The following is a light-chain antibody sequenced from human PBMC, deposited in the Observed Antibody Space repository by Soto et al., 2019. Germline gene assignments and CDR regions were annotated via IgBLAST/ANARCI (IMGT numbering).Light chain of an antibody. CDR2: GAS. CDR1: QSVSSSY. J-gene: IGKJ5*01. Sequence: IVLTQSPGTLSLSPWERATLSCRASQSVSSSYLAWYQQKPGQAPRLLIYGASSRATGIPDRFSGSGSGTEFSFTVTSLQSEDFAVYYCQQYDQWPITFGQGTRLEIK. CDR3: QQYDQWPIT. V-gene: IGKV3-20*01.